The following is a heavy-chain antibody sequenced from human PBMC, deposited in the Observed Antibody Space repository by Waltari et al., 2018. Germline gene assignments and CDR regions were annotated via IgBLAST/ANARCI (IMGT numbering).Heavy chain of an antibody. CDR2: IHYSGTT. Sequence: QVQLQESGSGLLKPSETLSLTCAVSRGSISTYYWSWIRQPPGKGLEWIGHIHYSGTTKYNPSLESRVTISLDTSKNQFSLKLSPVTAADTAVYYCARSRVTARFYYYYMDVWGRGTTVAVSS. V-gene: IGHV4-59*01. CDR3: ARSRVTARFYYYYMDV. CDR1: RGSISTYY. J-gene: IGHJ6*03. D-gene: IGHD5-18*01.